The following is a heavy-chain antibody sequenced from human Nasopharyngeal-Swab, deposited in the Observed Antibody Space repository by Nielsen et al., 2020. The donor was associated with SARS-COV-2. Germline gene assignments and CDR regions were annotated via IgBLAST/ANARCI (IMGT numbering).Heavy chain of an antibody. CDR3: ARLPRNNWRLDS. CDR1: GFTFGNYW. Sequence: GGSLRLSCAASGFTFGNYWMSWVRQAPGKRLEWAANIKEDGSEKDYVDSVKGRFTISRDNIKNSLYLQMNSLRVEDTAVYFCARLPRNNWRLDSWGQGILVTVSS. D-gene: IGHD1-20*01. CDR2: IKEDGSEK. V-gene: IGHV3-7*03. J-gene: IGHJ4*02.